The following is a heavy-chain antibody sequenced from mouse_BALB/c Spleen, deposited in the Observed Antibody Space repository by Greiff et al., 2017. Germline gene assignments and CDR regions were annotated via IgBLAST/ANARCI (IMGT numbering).Heavy chain of an antibody. CDR3: TRSEGIPYFDY. CDR2: INPSNGGT. Sequence: QVQLQQSGAELVKPGASVKLSCKASGYTFTSYYMYWVKQRPGQGLEWIGEINPSNGGTNFNEKFKSKATLTVDKSSSTAYMQLSSLTSEDSAVYYCTRSEGIPYFDYWGQGTTLTVSS. J-gene: IGHJ2*01. V-gene: IGHV1S81*02. CDR1: GYTFTSYY.